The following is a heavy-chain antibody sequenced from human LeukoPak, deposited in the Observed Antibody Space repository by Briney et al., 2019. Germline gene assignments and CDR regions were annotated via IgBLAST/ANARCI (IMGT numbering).Heavy chain of an antibody. CDR3: AKDRAARGRGNYFYMDV. Sequence: PGGSLRLSCAASGFTFDDYAMHWVRQASGKGLGWVSHITWDGGSTHYADSVEGRFTISRDNRENSLYLQMNSLRPEDTALYYCAKDRAARGRGNYFYMDVWGKGTTVTVSS. D-gene: IGHD2/OR15-2a*01. V-gene: IGHV3-43D*03. J-gene: IGHJ6*03. CDR1: GFTFDDYA. CDR2: ITWDGGST.